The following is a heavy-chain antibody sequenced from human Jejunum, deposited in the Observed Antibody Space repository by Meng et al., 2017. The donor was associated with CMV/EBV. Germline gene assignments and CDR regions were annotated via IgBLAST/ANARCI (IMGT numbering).Heavy chain of an antibody. CDR1: GDYISSGDYS. CDR3: ARGGIFRGIDY. CDR2: IYYNGNA. Sequence: QGQLQGSGPRLVKPSQTLPLTCTVSGDYISSGDYSWNWIRQSPGKGLEWIGYIYYNGNAYYNPSLQSRVSISVDTSKNEFSLNLNSVTAADTALYFCARGGIFRGIDYWGQGTLVTVSS. D-gene: IGHD3-10*01. V-gene: IGHV4-30-4*08. J-gene: IGHJ4*02.